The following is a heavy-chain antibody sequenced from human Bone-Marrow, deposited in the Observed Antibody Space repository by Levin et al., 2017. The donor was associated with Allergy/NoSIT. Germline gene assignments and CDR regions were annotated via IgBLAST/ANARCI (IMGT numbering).Heavy chain of an antibody. D-gene: IGHD4-17*01. V-gene: IGHV3-23*01. CDR3: AKSHYGDYHYDAFDI. J-gene: IGHJ3*02. CDR1: GFTFSSYA. Sequence: GESLKISCAASGFTFSSYAMSWVRQAPGKGLEWVSAISGSGGSTYYADSVKGRFTISRDNSKNTLYLQMNSLRAEDTAVYYCAKSHYGDYHYDAFDIWGQGTMVTVSS. CDR2: ISGSGGST.